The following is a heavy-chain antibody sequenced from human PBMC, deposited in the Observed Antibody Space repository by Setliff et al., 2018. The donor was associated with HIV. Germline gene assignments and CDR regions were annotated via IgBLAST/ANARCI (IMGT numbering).Heavy chain of an antibody. J-gene: IGHJ5*02. Sequence: GGSLRLSCAASGFTFSDHYMDWVRQAPGKGLEWISSITSSRKYMHHADSLTGRFTISRDNAKNSLYLQVNSLRAEDTAVYYCTRVTPTMIRGGPRWFDPWGQGTLVTVSS. CDR1: GFTFSDHY. CDR3: TRVTPTMIRGGPRWFDP. CDR2: ITSSRKYM. D-gene: IGHD3-10*01. V-gene: IGHV3-21*01.